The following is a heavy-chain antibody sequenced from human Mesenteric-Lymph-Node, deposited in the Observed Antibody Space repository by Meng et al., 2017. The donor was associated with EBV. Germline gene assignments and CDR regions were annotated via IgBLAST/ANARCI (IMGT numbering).Heavy chain of an antibody. J-gene: IGHJ4*02. D-gene: IGHD3-22*01. CDR3: AHMRDYYDSGFIWDY. CDR2: IYWDDDK. Sequence: QITLKESGPTLVKSTQTLTLTCTFSGFSLSTSGVGVGWIRQPPGKALEWLALIYWDDDKRYSPSLQSRLTITKDTSKNQAVLAMTNMDPVDTATYYCAHMRDYYDSGFIWDYWGQGTLLTVSS. V-gene: IGHV2-5*02. CDR1: GFSLSTSGVG.